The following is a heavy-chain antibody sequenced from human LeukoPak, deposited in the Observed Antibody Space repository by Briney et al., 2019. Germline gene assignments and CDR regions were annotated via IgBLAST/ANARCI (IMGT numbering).Heavy chain of an antibody. CDR2: INHSGST. CDR3: ARVVYESNGYFISLAGYFDL. D-gene: IGHD3-22*01. J-gene: IGHJ2*01. Sequence: SETLSLTCAVYGGSFSGYYWSWIRRPPGKGLEWIGEINHSGSTNYNPSLKSRVTISVDTSKNQFSLKLSSVTAADTAVYYCARVVYESNGYFISLAGYFDLWGRGTLVTVSS. CDR1: GGSFSGYY. V-gene: IGHV4-34*01.